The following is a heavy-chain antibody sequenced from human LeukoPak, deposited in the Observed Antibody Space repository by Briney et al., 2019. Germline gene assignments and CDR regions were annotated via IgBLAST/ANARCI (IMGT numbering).Heavy chain of an antibody. CDR3: AKNAGTSFTVHAFDI. Sequence: EASVKVSCKVSGYTLTELSMHWVRQAPGKGLEWMGGFDPEDGETIYAQKFQGRVTMTEDTSTDTAYMELSSLRAEDTAVYYCAKNAGTSFTVHAFDIWGQGTMVTVSS. D-gene: IGHD3-10*01. CDR2: FDPEDGET. V-gene: IGHV1-24*01. CDR1: GYTLTELS. J-gene: IGHJ3*02.